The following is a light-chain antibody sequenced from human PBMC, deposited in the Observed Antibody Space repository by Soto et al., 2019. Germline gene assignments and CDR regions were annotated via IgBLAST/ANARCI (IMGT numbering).Light chain of an antibody. CDR1: QSVSSSY. CDR3: QQYGSSPPYT. V-gene: IGKV3-20*01. Sequence: EIVLTQSPGTLSLSPGERATLSCRASQSVSSSYLAGYQQKPGQAPRLLIYGASSRATGIPDRFSGSGSGTDFTLTLSRLEPEDFAVYYCQQYGSSPPYTFGQGTKLEIK. CDR2: GAS. J-gene: IGKJ2*01.